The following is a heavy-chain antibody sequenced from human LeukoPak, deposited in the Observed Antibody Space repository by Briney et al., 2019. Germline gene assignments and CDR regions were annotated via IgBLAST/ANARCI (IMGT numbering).Heavy chain of an antibody. CDR2: IYYSGST. D-gene: IGHD3-10*01. CDR3: ARVRGPHYMDV. CDR1: GGSISSYY. V-gene: IGHV4-59*01. Sequence: SQTLSLTCTVSGGSISSYYWSWIRQPPGKGLEWIGYIYYSGSTNYNPSLKSRVTISVDTSKNQFSLKLSSVTAADTAVYYCARVRGPHYMDVWGKGTTVTVSS. J-gene: IGHJ6*03.